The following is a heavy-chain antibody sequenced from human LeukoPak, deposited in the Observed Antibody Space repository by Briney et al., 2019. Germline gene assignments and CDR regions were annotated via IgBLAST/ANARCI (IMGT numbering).Heavy chain of an antibody. Sequence: PGGSLRLSRAASGFTFSSYSMNWVRQAPGKGLEWVSSISSSSNYIYYADSVKGRFTISRDNAKNSLYLQMNSLRAEDTAVYYCARDHSSSGMDVWGQGTTVTVSS. CDR1: GFTFSSYS. V-gene: IGHV3-21*01. J-gene: IGHJ6*02. CDR3: ARDHSSSGMDV. CDR2: ISSSSNYI.